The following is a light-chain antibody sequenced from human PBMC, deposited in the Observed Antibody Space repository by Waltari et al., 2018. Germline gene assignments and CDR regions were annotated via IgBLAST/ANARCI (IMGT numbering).Light chain of an antibody. CDR2: DVS. V-gene: IGLV2-11*01. CDR1: GSDLGGYNY. CDR3: CSYAGSYSKV. J-gene: IGLJ3*02. Sequence: QSALTQPRSVSGSPGQSVTISCTGTGSDLGGYNYASWYQQPPGKAPKLMIYDVSKRPSGVPDRFSGSKSGNTASLTISGLQPEDEADYYCCSYAGSYSKVFGGGTKLTVL.